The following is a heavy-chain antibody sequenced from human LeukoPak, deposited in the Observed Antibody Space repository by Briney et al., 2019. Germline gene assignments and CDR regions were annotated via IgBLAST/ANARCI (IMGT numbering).Heavy chain of an antibody. CDR2: IYSGGST. V-gene: IGHV3-66*01. J-gene: IGHJ4*02. CDR1: GFTVSSNY. CDR3: ARDAAGYCSGGSCNSFVPYDY. D-gene: IGHD2-15*01. Sequence: GGSLRLSCAASGFTVSSNYMTWVRQAPGKGLEWVSIIYSGGSTYYADSVKGRFTISRDNSKNTLYLQMNSLRAEDTAVYYGARDAAGYCSGGSCNSFVPYDYWGQGTLVTVSS.